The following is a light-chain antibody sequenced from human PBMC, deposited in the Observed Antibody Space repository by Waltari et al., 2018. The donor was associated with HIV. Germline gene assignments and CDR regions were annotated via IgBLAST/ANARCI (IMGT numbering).Light chain of an antibody. CDR2: DAS. CDR1: QDITKN. V-gene: IGKV1-33*01. CDR3: QHYDNVPSFT. Sequence: DIQMTQSPSSLSASVGDRVTITCQASQDITKNLNWYQQKPGKAPKLLIYDASNLETGVPARFSGSGAGADFTVTISGLQPDDFATYYCQHYDNVPSFTFGPGTKVDIK. J-gene: IGKJ3*01.